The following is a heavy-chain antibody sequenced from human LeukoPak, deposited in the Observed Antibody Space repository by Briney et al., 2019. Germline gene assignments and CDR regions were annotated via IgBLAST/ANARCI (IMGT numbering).Heavy chain of an antibody. CDR1: GGTFSSYT. CDR3: ARGRVGYSYGLTYYYYYYMDV. CDR2: IIPIFGTA. D-gene: IGHD5-18*01. J-gene: IGHJ6*03. V-gene: IGHV1-69*06. Sequence: SVKVSCKASGGTFSSYTISWVRQAPGQGLEWMGGIIPIFGTANYAQKFQGRVTITADKSTSTAYMELSSLRSEDSAVYYCARGRVGYSYGLTYYYYYYMDVWGKGTTVIVSS.